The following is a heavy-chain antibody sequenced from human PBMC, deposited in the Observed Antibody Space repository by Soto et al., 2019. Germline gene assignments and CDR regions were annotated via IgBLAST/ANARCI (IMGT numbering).Heavy chain of an antibody. J-gene: IGHJ4*02. CDR1: GYTFTSYY. CDR2: INPSGST. V-gene: IGHV1-46*03. CDR3: ARVYCTAGSCYSTDS. D-gene: IGHD2-15*01. Sequence: ASVKVSCKASGYTFTSYYMHWVRQAPGQGLEWMGIINPSGSTSYAQKFQGRVTMTRDTSTSTVYMELSSLRSEDTAVYYCARVYCTAGSCYSTDSWRQGTLGTVS.